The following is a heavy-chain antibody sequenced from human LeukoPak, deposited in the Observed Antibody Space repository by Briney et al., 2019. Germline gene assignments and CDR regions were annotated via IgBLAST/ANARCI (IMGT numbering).Heavy chain of an antibody. D-gene: IGHD4-17*01. CDR3: ARGSDYGDHYYFDY. CDR1: GFTVSSNY. CDR2: IYSGGST. J-gene: IGHJ4*02. V-gene: IGHV3-66*01. Sequence: GGSLRLSCAASGFTVSSNYMSWVRQAPGKGLEWVSVIYSGGSTYYPDSVKGRFTISRDNSKNALYLQMNSLRAEDTAVYYCARGSDYGDHYYFDYWGQGTLVTVSS.